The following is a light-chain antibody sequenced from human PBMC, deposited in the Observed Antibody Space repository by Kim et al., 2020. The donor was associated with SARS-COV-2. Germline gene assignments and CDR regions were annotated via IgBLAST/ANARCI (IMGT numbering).Light chain of an antibody. J-gene: IGLJ3*02. CDR3: SVWDSSLSAWV. CDR1: SNNVGNQG. V-gene: IGLV10-54*01. Sequence: QAGLTQPPSVSKGLRQTATLTCTGNSNNVGNQGAAWLQQHQGHPPKLLSYRNNNRPSGISERLSASRSGNTASLTITGLQPEDEAYYYCSVWDSSLSAWVFGGGTQLTVL. CDR2: RNN.